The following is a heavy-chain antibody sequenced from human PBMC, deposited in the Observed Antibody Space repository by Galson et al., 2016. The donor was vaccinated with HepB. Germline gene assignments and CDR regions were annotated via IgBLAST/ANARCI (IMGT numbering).Heavy chain of an antibody. CDR2: IGTAGDT. Sequence: SLRLSCAASGFTFSRHDMHWVRHVTGKGLEWVSAIGTAGDTYYPGSVKGRFTISRENAKNSLYLQMNSLRDEDTAVYYCARDGGGTGGYYYYARDVWGQGTTVTVAS. V-gene: IGHV3-13*01. J-gene: IGHJ6*02. CDR3: ARDGGGTGGYYYYARDV. D-gene: IGHD1-14*01. CDR1: GFTFSRHD.